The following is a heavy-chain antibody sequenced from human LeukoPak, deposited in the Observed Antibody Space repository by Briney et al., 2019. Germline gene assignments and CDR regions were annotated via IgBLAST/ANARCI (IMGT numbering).Heavy chain of an antibody. D-gene: IGHD5-18*01. V-gene: IGHV3-48*03. CDR1: GFTFSSYE. Sequence: PGGSLRLSCAASGFTFSSYEMNWVRQAPGKGLEWVSHISSSGSTIYYADSVKGRFTISRDNAKNSLYLQMNSPRAEDTAVYYCAREGYSYGKGYFDYWGQGTLVTVSS. CDR2: ISSSGSTI. J-gene: IGHJ4*02. CDR3: AREGYSYGKGYFDY.